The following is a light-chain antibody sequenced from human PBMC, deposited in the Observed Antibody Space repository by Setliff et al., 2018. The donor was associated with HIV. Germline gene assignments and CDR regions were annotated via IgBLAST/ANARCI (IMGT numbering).Light chain of an antibody. CDR1: SSDVGGYKY. CDR3: CSYAGSSTLYV. CDR2: DVS. J-gene: IGLJ1*01. Sequence: QSALAQPRSVSGSPGQSITISCTGTSSDVGGYKYVSWYQQHPGKAPKLMIYDVSKRPSGVSNRFSGSKSGNTASLTISGLQAEDEADYYCCSYAGSSTLYVFGTGTKVTVL. V-gene: IGLV2-11*01.